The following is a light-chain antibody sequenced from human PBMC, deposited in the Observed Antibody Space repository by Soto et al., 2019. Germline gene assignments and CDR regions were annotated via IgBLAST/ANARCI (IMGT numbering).Light chain of an antibody. CDR3: QQYDNLPYT. V-gene: IGKV1-33*01. Sequence: DIQMTQSPSSLSASVGDRVTITCQASQDISNYLNWYQQKPGKAPRLLIYDASYLETGVPSTFSGSGSGTDFTFTISSLQPEDIATYYCQQYDNLPYTFGQGTKLEIK. CDR2: DAS. J-gene: IGKJ2*01. CDR1: QDISNY.